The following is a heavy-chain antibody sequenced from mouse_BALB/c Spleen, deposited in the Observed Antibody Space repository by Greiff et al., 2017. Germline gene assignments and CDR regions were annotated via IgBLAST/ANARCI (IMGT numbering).Heavy chain of an antibody. J-gene: IGHJ4*01. CDR3: ARHYYGSSIYAMDY. Sequence: EVHLVESGGGLVQPGGSLKLSCAASGFTFSSYTMSWVRQTPEKRLEWVAYISNGGGSTYYPDTVKGRFTISRDNAKNTLYLQMSSLKSEDTAMYYCARHYYGSSIYAMDYWGQGTSVTVSS. V-gene: IGHV5-12-2*01. D-gene: IGHD1-1*01. CDR1: GFTFSSYT. CDR2: ISNGGGST.